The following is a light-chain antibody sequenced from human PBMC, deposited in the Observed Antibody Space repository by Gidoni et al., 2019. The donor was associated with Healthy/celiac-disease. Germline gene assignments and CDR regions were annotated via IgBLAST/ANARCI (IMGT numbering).Light chain of an antibody. CDR3: QQYGSSPPLT. CDR2: GAS. J-gene: IGKJ4*01. CDR1: QSVSSIY. V-gene: IGKV3-20*01. Sequence: VLTYSPCTLSLSPGERAALSGRASQSVSSIYLAWYQQKPGQATKLLIYGASSKATGLPERFSGSGSGTDFTLTISRLEPEDFAVYYCQQYGSSPPLTFGGGTKVEIK.